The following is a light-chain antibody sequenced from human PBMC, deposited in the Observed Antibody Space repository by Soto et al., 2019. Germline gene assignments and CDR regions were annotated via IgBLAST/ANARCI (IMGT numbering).Light chain of an antibody. CDR2: GNS. J-gene: IGLJ3*02. Sequence: QSVLTQPPSVSGAPGQRVTISCTGSSSNIGAGYDVHWYQQLPGTAPKLLIYGNSNRPSGVPDRFSGSKSGTSASLAITGVRAEDEADYYCQSYDISLSGWVFGGGTQLTVL. CDR1: SSNIGAGYD. CDR3: QSYDISLSGWV. V-gene: IGLV1-40*01.